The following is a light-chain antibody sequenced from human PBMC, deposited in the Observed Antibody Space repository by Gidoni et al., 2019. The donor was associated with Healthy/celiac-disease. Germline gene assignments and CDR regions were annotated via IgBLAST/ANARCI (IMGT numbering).Light chain of an antibody. J-gene: IGLJ2*01. CDR1: SSNIGAGYD. CDR2: GNS. Sequence: SVLTPPPSVSGAPGQRVTISCTGSSSNIGAGYDVHWYQQLPGTAPNLLIYGNSNRPSGVPDRFSGSKSGTSASLAITGLQAEDEADYYCQSYDSSLSDVVFGGGTKLTVL. V-gene: IGLV1-40*01. CDR3: QSYDSSLSDVV.